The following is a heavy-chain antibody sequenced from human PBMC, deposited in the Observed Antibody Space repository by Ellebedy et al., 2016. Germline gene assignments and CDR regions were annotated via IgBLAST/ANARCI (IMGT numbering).Heavy chain of an antibody. CDR2: ISAYNGNT. V-gene: IGHV1-18*01. D-gene: IGHD2-21*02. CDR1: GGTFSSYA. J-gene: IGHJ4*02. CDR3: ARDLRTVTATRGDY. Sequence: ASVKVSCKASGGTFSSYAISWVRQAPGQGLEWMGWISAYNGNTNYAQKLQGRVTMTTDTSTSTAYIELRSLRSDDTAVYYCARDLRTVTATRGDYWGQGTLVTVSS.